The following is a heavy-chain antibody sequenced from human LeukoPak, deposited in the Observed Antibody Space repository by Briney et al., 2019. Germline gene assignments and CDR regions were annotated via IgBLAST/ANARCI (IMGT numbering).Heavy chain of an antibody. CDR2: INPFGGST. D-gene: IGHD6-19*01. CDR1: GDTFTSFY. CDR3: ARARQQWLLDY. J-gene: IGHJ4*02. V-gene: IGHV1-46*01. Sequence: ASVKVSCKASGDTFTSFYLHWVRQAPGQGLEWMGIINPFGGSTSYAQKFQGRVTMTRDTSTSTVYMELNSLRSEDTAVYYCARARQQWLLDYWGQGTLVTVSS.